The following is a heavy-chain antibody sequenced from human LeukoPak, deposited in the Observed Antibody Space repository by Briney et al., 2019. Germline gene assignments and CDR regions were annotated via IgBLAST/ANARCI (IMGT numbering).Heavy chain of an antibody. CDR2: ISWNSGSI. V-gene: IGHV3-9*01. J-gene: IGHJ4*02. CDR3: AKDLLRFDY. Sequence: QPGGSLRLSCAASGFTFDDYAMHWVRQAPGKGLEWVSGISWNSGSIGYADSVKGRFTISRDNAKNSLYLQMNSLRAEDTAVYYCAKDLLRFDYWGQGTLVTVSS. CDR1: GFTFDDYA.